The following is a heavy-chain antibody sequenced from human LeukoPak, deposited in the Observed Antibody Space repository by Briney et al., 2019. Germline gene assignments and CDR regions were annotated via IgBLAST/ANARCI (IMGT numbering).Heavy chain of an antibody. J-gene: IGHJ5*02. Sequence: ASVKVSCKASGYTFTGYYIHWVRQAPGQGLEWMGWINPNTGDTNYAQKFQGRVTMTRDTSISTAYMELTRLRSDDTAVYYCARDPAPKLLWFGELSRWWFDPWGQGTLVTVPS. CDR2: INPNTGDT. V-gene: IGHV1-2*02. D-gene: IGHD3-10*01. CDR1: GYTFTGYY. CDR3: ARDPAPKLLWFGELSRWWFDP.